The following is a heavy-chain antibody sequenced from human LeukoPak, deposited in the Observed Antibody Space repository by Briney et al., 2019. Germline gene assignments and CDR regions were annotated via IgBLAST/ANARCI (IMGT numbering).Heavy chain of an antibody. D-gene: IGHD3-9*01. CDR1: GGSISSSSYY. Sequence: SETLSLTCTVSGGSISSSSYYWGWIRQPPGKGLEWIGSIYYSGRTYYNSSLKSRVTISVDTSKNQFSLKVTSVTAADTAVYYCASAYYDILGGHFDYWGQGTPVTVSS. CDR2: IYYSGRT. V-gene: IGHV4-39*07. J-gene: IGHJ4*02. CDR3: ASAYYDILGGHFDY.